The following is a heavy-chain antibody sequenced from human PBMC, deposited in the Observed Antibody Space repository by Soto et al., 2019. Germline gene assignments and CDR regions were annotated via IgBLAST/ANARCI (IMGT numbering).Heavy chain of an antibody. J-gene: IGHJ5*02. Sequence: GGSLRLSCAASGFTFSSYSMNWVRQAPGKGLEWVSSISSSSSYIYYADSVKGRFTISRDNAKNSLYLQMNSLRAEDTAVYYCARDRDCSGGSCYSSSWGQGTLVTVSS. CDR1: GFTFSSYS. CDR2: ISSSSSYI. V-gene: IGHV3-21*01. CDR3: ARDRDCSGGSCYSSS. D-gene: IGHD2-15*01.